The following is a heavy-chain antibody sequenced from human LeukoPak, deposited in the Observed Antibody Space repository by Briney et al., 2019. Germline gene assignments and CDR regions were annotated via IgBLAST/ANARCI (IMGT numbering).Heavy chain of an antibody. V-gene: IGHV3-48*01. Sequence: GGPLRLLCAASGFIFSSYSMLWLPQAPGKALAGVSYISSSSSIIYYADSVKGRLTISRANSKNTLYLQMNSLRAADTAVYYCAKITLVRGPMFDYWGQGTLVTVPS. CDR1: GFIFSSYS. D-gene: IGHD3-10*01. CDR2: ISSSSSII. CDR3: AKITLVRGPMFDY. J-gene: IGHJ4*02.